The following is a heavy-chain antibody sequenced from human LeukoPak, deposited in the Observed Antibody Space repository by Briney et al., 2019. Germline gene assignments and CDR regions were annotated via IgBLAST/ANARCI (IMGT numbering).Heavy chain of an antibody. CDR3: ARGLRSWVTATIPGV. CDR1: GFTFSSYS. D-gene: IGHD2-21*02. Sequence: GGSLRLSCAASGFTFSSYSMNWVRQAPGKGLEWVSSISSSSSYIYNADSVKGRFTISRDNAKNSLYLQMNSLRAEDTAVYCCARGLRSWVTATIPGVWGKGTTVTVSS. J-gene: IGHJ6*04. CDR2: ISSSSSYI. V-gene: IGHV3-21*01.